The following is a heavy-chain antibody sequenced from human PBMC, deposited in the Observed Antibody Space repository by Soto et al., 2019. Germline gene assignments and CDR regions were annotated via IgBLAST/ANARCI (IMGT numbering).Heavy chain of an antibody. D-gene: IGHD1-1*01. Sequence: QVQLVESGGGVVQPGRSLRLSCAASGFTFSTHAMHWVRQAPGKGLECVAIVSFDGSNKYYADSVKGRFTISRDNSKNTLYLQMSGLTPEDTPVYYCARDQTAITTTGGGRIDHWGQGTLVTVSS. CDR2: VSFDGSNK. V-gene: IGHV3-30-3*01. J-gene: IGHJ4*02. CDR3: ARDQTAITTTGGGRIDH. CDR1: GFTFSTHA.